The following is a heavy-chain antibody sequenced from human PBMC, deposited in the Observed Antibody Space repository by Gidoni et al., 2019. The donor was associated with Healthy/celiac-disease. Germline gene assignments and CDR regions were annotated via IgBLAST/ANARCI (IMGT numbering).Heavy chain of an antibody. CDR3: AKDQHFWSDEGGMDV. CDR2: ISGSGGST. CDR1: GFTFSSYA. V-gene: IGHV3-23*01. D-gene: IGHD3-3*02. Sequence: EVQLLESGGGLVQPGGSLRLSCAASGFTFSSYAMSWVRQAPGKGLEWVSAISGSGGSTYYADSVKGRFTISRDNYKNTMYLQMNSLRAEDTAVYYCAKDQHFWSDEGGMDVWGQGTTVTVSS. J-gene: IGHJ6*02.